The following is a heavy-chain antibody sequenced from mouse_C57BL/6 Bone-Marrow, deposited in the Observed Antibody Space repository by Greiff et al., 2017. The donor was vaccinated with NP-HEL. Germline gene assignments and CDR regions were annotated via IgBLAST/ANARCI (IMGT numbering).Heavy chain of an antibody. CDR3: ARNGNVYWYFDV. D-gene: IGHD2-1*01. V-gene: IGHV15-2*01. CDR2: ILSSIGRK. Sequence: QVQLQQSGSELRSPGSSVKLSCKDFDSEVFPIAYMCWVRQKPGHGYEWIGGILSSIGRKIYGEMFEDTAISDADTLSNTAYLELNSLTSEDSAIYYCARNGNVYWYFDVWGTGTAATVTA. J-gene: IGHJ1*03. CDR1: DSEVFPIAY.